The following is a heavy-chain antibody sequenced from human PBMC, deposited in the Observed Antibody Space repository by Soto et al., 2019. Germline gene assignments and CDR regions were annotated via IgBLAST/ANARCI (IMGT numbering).Heavy chain of an antibody. CDR2: LYYGRSA. V-gene: IGHV4-59*01. Sequence: QVQLQESGPGLVKPSETLSLTCAVSGDSISSYYCMWIRQPPGKGLESIGYLYYGRSANYNPSLKIRVTLSVDTATNQCSLTLSSMTAADTAVYYCALRSMAVVPEYWGQGTLVTVSS. CDR1: GDSISSYY. D-gene: IGHD3-22*01. CDR3: ALRSMAVVPEY. J-gene: IGHJ4*02.